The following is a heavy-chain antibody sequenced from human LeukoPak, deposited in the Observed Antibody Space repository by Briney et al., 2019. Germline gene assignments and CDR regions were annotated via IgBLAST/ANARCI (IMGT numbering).Heavy chain of an antibody. V-gene: IGHV3-30*01. CDR1: GFTFSSYA. J-gene: IGHJ6*03. CDR3: AREVDYYYYMDV. Sequence: GGSLRLSCAPSGFTFSSYAMHWVRQAPGKGPEWVAVISYDGSNKYYADSVKGRFTISRDNSKNTLYLQMNSLRAEDTAVYYCAREVDYYYYMDVWGKGTTVTVSS. CDR2: ISYDGSNK.